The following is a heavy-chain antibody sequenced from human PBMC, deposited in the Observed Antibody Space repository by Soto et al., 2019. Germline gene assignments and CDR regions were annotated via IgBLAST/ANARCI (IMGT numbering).Heavy chain of an antibody. CDR2: IWHDGGNK. Sequence: GGSLRLSCAASGFTFSSYGMHWVRQAPCKGLEWVAFIWHDGGNKLYAESVKCRLTISRDNSKTSVSLQMNTLRVEDTSVYYCAREDRIIIPAVSDFWGQGTLVTVYS. D-gene: IGHD2-2*01. CDR3: AREDRIIIPAVSDF. V-gene: IGHV3-33*01. CDR1: GFTFSSYG. J-gene: IGHJ4*02.